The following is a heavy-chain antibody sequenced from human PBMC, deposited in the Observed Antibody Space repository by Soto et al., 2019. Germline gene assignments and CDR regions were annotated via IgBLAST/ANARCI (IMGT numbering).Heavy chain of an antibody. CDR2: IHYSGGATYTP. Sequence: QVQLQESGPGLVEPSQTLSLICTVSGASIFSYGYYWTWIRQHPGKGLEWLRNIHYSGGATYTPSYIRSLTCRTAIPANTSKRLFALELTPLSAADTTVHYFTKVPTYYQATIGYQPFHPWGQVTLVDVAS. D-gene: IGHD3-22*01. CDR3: TKVPTYYQATIGYQPFHP. V-gene: IGHV4-31*03. CDR1: GASIFSYGYY. J-gene: IGHJ5*02.